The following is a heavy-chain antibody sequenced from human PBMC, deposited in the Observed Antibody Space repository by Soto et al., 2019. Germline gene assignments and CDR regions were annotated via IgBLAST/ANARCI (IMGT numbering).Heavy chain of an antibody. V-gene: IGHV3-11*01. CDR3: ANIAASNSDYDF. CDR2: ISSSGSAK. Sequence: PGGSLRLSCAASGFNFSDYYMSWIRQAPGKGLEWVSYISSSGSAKYYADSVKGRFTIFRDNAKNSLYLQMNSLRAEDTAVYYCANIAASNSDYDFWGQGTLVTVSS. D-gene: IGHD6-13*01. J-gene: IGHJ4*02. CDR1: GFNFSDYY.